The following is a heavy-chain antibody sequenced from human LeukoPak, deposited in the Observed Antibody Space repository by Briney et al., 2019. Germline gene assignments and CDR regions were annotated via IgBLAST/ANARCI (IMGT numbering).Heavy chain of an antibody. CDR3: ARGLQYADGYY. Sequence: ASETLSLTCAVYGGSFSGYYWSWIRQPPGKGLEWIGEINHSGSTNCNPSLKSRVTISVDTSKNQFSLKLSSVTAADTAVYYCARGLQYADGYYWGQGTLVTVSS. V-gene: IGHV4-34*01. J-gene: IGHJ4*02. CDR2: INHSGST. CDR1: GGSFSGYY. D-gene: IGHD4-11*01.